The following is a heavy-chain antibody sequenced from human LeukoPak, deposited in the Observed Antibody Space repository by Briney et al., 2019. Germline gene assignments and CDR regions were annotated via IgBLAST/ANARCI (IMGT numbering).Heavy chain of an antibody. D-gene: IGHD3-9*01. CDR1: GDSVSSNSAA. CDR2: TYYRSKWYY. CDR3: ARGYDILTGYDNFYYYGMDV. J-gene: IGHJ6*04. V-gene: IGHV6-1*01. Sequence: SQTLSLTCAISGDSVSSNSAAWNWIRQSSSRGLEWLGRTYYRSKWYYDYAASVKGRISINPDTSKNQFSLQLNSVSPVDTAVYYCARGYDILTGYDNFYYYGMDVWGKGTTVTVSS.